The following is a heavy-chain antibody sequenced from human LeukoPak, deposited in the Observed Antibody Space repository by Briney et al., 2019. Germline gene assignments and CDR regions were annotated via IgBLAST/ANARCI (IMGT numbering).Heavy chain of an antibody. V-gene: IGHV3-23*01. D-gene: IGHD3-10*01. Sequence: GGSLRLSCAGAGFTFGRDAMSWIRQVPGKGLEWGSAISGSRGDIFYTDSVKGPFTISRDNSKNTLYLQMNSLRAGDTAVYYCAKDRFGSGSPNWFGPWGQGTLVTVSS. J-gene: IGHJ5*02. CDR3: AKDRFGSGSPNWFGP. CDR1: GFTFGRDA. CDR2: ISGSRGDI.